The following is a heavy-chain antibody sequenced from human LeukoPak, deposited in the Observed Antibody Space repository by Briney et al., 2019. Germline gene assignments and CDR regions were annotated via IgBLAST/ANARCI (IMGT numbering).Heavy chain of an antibody. CDR3: ARQRSGSYLHFDY. CDR1: GGSISSSSYY. Sequence: SETLSLTCTVSGGSISSSSYYWGWLRQPPGKGLEWIGSIYYSGSTYYNPSLKSRVTISVDTSKNQFSLKLSSVTAADTAVYYCARQRSGSYLHFDYWGQGTLVTVSS. CDR2: IYYSGST. D-gene: IGHD1-26*01. J-gene: IGHJ4*02. V-gene: IGHV4-39*01.